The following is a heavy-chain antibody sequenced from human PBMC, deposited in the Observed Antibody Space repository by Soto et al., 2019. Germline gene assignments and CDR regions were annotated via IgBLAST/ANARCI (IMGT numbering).Heavy chain of an antibody. J-gene: IGHJ5*02. CDR1: GYTFTSYG. Sequence: VSSVKGSCKASGYTFTSYGISWVRQAPGQGLEWMGWISAYNGNTNYAQKLQGRVTMTTDTSTSTAYMELRSLRSDDTAVYYCARDYLAMVRGVIMYLLDPWGKGPMVTASS. CDR3: ARDYLAMVRGVIMYLLDP. CDR2: ISAYNGNT. D-gene: IGHD3-10*01. V-gene: IGHV1-18*01.